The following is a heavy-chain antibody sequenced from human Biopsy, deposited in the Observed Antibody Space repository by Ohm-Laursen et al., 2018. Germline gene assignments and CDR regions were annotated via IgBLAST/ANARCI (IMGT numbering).Heavy chain of an antibody. CDR2: IIPILHVP. V-gene: IGHV1-69*04. CDR3: ASLEDRTFDK. Sequence: SVKVSCKASGGTLITYAISWVRQAPGQGLEWMGRIIPILHVPTYAQSFQGRATISADRSTSTAYMELSGLRSEDTAVYYCASLEDRTFDKWGQGTLVTVSS. CDR1: GGTLITYA. J-gene: IGHJ4*02.